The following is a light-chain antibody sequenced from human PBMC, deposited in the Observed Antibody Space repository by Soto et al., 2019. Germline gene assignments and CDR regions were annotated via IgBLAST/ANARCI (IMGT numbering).Light chain of an antibody. V-gene: IGKV3-15*01. CDR1: QRVNIY. J-gene: IGKJ1*01. CDR2: GAS. CDR3: QQYNNWPRT. Sequence: AMAKTPVTLSLSPSERATLSCRASQRVNIYLAWYQQKPGQAPRLLIYGASTRATGIPARFSGSGSGTEFTLTISSLQSEDFGVYYCQQYNNWPRTFGQGTKVDI.